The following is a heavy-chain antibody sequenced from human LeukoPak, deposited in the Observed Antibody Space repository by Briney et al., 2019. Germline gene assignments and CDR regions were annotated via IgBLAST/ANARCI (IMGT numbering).Heavy chain of an antibody. CDR2: IYYSGST. J-gene: IGHJ4*02. CDR3: ATPSGSYYNPIDY. V-gene: IGHV4-39*07. Sequence: SETLSLTCTVSGGSISSNGYYWGWIRQPPGKGLEWIGSIYYSGSTYYSPSLKSRVTISLDTSKNQFSLKLSSVTAADTAVYYCATPSGSYYNPIDYWGQGTLVTVSS. CDR1: GGSISSNGYY. D-gene: IGHD3-10*01.